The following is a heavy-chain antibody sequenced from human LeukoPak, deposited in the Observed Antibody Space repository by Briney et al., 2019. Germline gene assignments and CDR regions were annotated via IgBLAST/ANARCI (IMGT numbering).Heavy chain of an antibody. Sequence: PSETLSLTCIVSGGSINNYYWSWIRQPAGKGLEWIGRIHSSGSTNHNPSLKSRITMSVDTSKNQVSLKLSSVTAADTAVYYCAISGSSGIDYWGQGTLVTVSS. J-gene: IGHJ4*02. CDR1: GGSINNYY. CDR3: AISGSSGIDY. D-gene: IGHD6-6*01. V-gene: IGHV4-4*07. CDR2: IHSSGST.